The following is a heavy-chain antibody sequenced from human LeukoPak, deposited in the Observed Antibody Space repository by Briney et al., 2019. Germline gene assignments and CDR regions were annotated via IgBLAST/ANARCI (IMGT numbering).Heavy chain of an antibody. D-gene: IGHD6-19*01. CDR1: GFTFSSYA. CDR3: AKDPRYTSGWPPTYFDY. J-gene: IGHJ4*02. Sequence: GGSLRLSCSASGFTFSSYAMHWVRQAPEKGLEYVSGISSKGGSTNHADSVKGRFTISRDNSKNTLYFQMSSLRTEDTAVYYCAKDPRYTSGWPPTYFDYWGQGTLVTVSS. CDR2: ISSKGGST. V-gene: IGHV3-64D*06.